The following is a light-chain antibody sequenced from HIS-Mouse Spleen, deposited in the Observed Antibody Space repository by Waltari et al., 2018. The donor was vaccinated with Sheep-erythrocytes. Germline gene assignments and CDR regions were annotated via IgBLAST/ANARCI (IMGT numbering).Light chain of an antibody. J-gene: IGLJ3*02. Sequence: QSALTQPASVSGSPGQSPTSSCPVTRRDVGMSTLVSWYQQHPGKAPNLMIYEDSKRPSGFSNRFSGSKSGNTASLTISGLQAEDEADYYCCSYAGSSTWVFGGGTKLTVL. CDR2: EDS. CDR3: CSYAGSSTWV. CDR1: RRDVGMSTL. V-gene: IGLV2-23*01.